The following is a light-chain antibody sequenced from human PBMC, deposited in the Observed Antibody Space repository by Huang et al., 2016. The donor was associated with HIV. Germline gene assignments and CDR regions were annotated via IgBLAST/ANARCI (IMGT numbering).Light chain of an antibody. CDR3: QQYNNWPPWT. J-gene: IGKJ1*01. V-gene: IGKV3-15*01. CDR1: QSVSST. CDR2: GAS. Sequence: EIVMTQSPATLSVSPGERATLSYRASQSVSSTLALYQQKPGQAPRLLIYGASTRATGIPARFSGSGSGTEFTLTISSLQSEDFAVYYCQQYNNWPPWTFGQGTKVEVK.